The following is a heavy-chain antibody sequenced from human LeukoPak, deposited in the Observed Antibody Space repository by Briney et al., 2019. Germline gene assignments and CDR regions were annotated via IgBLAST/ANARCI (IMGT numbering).Heavy chain of an antibody. J-gene: IGHJ6*03. V-gene: IGHV3-30*04. Sequence: GRSLRLSCAASGFTFSSYAMHWVRQAPGKGLEWVAVISYDGSNKYYADSVKGRFTISRDNSKNTLYLQMNSLRAEDTALYYCASSIEYSSSEYYYYYMDVWGKGTTVTVSS. CDR3: ASSIEYSSSEYYYYYMDV. D-gene: IGHD6-6*01. CDR2: ISYDGSNK. CDR1: GFTFSSYA.